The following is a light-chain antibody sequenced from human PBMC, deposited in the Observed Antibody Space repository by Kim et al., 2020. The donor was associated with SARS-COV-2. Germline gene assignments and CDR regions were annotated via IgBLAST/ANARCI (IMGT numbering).Light chain of an antibody. CDR2: DVT. J-gene: IGLJ3*02. CDR3: CSYAGSYSWV. Sequence: QSALTQPRSVSGSPGQSLTISCTGTSSDVGGYNYVSWNQQHPGKAPKLMIFDVTRRPSGVPDRFSGSKSGNTASLTISGLQAEDEADYYCCSYAGSYSWVFGGGTQLTVL. CDR1: SSDVGGYNY. V-gene: IGLV2-11*01.